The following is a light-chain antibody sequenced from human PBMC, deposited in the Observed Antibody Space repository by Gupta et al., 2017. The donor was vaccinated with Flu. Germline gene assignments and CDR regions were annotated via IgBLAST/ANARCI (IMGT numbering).Light chain of an antibody. CDR3: QQDYSTPKT. CDR2: WAS. CDR1: QSGLYSSNNRNY. V-gene: IGKV4-1*01. J-gene: IGKJ1*01. Sequence: DIVMTQSPDSLAVSLGERATINCKSSQSGLYSSNNRNYLAWYQQKPGQPPKLLIYWASTRESGVPDRFSGSGSGTDFTLTISSLQAEDVAVYYCQQDYSTPKTFGQGTKVEIK.